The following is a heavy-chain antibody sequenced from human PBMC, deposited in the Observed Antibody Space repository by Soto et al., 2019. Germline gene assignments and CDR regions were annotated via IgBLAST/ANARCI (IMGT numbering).Heavy chain of an antibody. CDR2: INPNSGGT. Sequence: GASVKVSCKASGYTFTGYYMHWVRQAPGPGLEWMGWINPNSGGTNYAQKFQGRVTMTSDTSISTAYMELSRLRSDDTAVYYCERDRLLGYCSSTSGYELEATVGDYWGQGTLLTVSS. CDR3: ERDRLLGYCSSTSGYELEATVGDY. V-gene: IGHV1-2*02. D-gene: IGHD2-2*01. J-gene: IGHJ4*02. CDR1: GYTFTGYY.